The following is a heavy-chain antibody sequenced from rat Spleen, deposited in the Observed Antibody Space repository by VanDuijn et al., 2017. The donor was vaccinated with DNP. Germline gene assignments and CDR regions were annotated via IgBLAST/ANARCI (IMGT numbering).Heavy chain of an antibody. J-gene: IGHJ4*01. CDR3: ARPNNSYYAMDA. CDR1: GFTFSDYD. D-gene: IGHD1-10*01. Sequence: EVHLVESGGGLVQPGGSLKISCEASGFTFSDYDMAWVRQAPTKGLEWVAAINSDGLVTYHRHSVKGRFTISRDNAKSTLYLQMNSLRSEDTATYYCARPNNSYYAMDAWGQGTSVTVSS. CDR2: INSDGLVT. V-gene: IGHV5-7*01.